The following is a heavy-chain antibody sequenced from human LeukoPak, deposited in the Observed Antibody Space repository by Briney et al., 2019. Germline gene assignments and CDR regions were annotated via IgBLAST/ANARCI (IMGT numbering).Heavy chain of an antibody. CDR1: GGSISSSSCY. CDR2: IYYSGST. Sequence: PSETLSLTCTVSGGSISSSSCYWGWIRQPPGKGLEWIGSIYYSGSTYYNPSLKSRVTISVDTSKNQFSLKLSSVTAADTAVYYCARERRSGSYDYWGQGTLVTVSS. V-gene: IGHV4-39*07. CDR3: ARERRSGSYDY. J-gene: IGHJ4*02. D-gene: IGHD1-26*01.